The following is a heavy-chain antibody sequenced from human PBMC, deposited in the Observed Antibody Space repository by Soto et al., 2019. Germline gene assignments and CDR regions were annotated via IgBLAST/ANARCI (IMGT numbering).Heavy chain of an antibody. D-gene: IGHD1-26*01. CDR3: ARGWGPYYYYGMDV. J-gene: IGHJ6*02. CDR2: ISYDGSNK. V-gene: IGHV3-30-3*01. CDR1: GFTFSSYA. Sequence: QVQLVESGGGVVQPGRSLRLSCAASGFTFSSYAMHWVRQAPCKGLEWVAVISYDGSNKYYADSVKGRFTISRDNSKNTLYLQMNSLRAEDTAVYYCARGWGPYYYYGMDVWGQGTTVTVSS.